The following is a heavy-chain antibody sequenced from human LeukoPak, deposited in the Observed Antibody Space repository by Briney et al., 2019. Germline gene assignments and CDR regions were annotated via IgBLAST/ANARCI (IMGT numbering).Heavy chain of an antibody. CDR3: ATDRIDYSSSTCPGEDY. J-gene: IGHJ4*02. CDR2: ISGDGGST. V-gene: IGHV3-43*02. Sequence: PGGSLRLSCAASGFTFSSFGMHWVRQAPGKGLEWVSLISGDGGSTYYADSVKGRFTISRDNSKNSLYLQMNSLRTEDTALYYCATDRIDYSSSTCPGEDYWGQGTLVTVSS. CDR1: GFTFSSFG. D-gene: IGHD2-2*01.